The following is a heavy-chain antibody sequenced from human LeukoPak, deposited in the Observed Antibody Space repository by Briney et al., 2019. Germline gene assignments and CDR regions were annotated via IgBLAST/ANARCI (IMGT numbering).Heavy chain of an antibody. V-gene: IGHV1-69*13. D-gene: IGHD1-26*01. CDR2: IIPMFDTA. J-gene: IGHJ3*02. CDR1: GGTISSYA. CDR3: ARGYSGYHDAFHI. Sequence: GASVNVSCKASGGTISSYAIMWGRQAPGQGLEWMGGIIPMFDTADYAQKFQGRVTFTADESTNTAYMELSSLRSEDTAVYYCARGYSGYHDAFHIWGQGTMVTVSS.